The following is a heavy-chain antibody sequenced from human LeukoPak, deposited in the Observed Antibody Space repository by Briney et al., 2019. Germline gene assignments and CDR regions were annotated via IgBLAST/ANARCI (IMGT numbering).Heavy chain of an antibody. Sequence: SETLSLTCTVSGGSISSSSYYWGWIRQRPGKGLEWIGSIYYSGSTYYNPSLKSRVTISVDTSKNQFSLKLSSVTAADTAVYYSARLVWAYSSSPGRTATFDYWGQGTLVTVSS. CDR3: ARLVWAYSSSPGRTATFDY. CDR2: IYYSGST. J-gene: IGHJ4*02. D-gene: IGHD6-6*01. CDR1: GGSISSSSYY. V-gene: IGHV4-39*01.